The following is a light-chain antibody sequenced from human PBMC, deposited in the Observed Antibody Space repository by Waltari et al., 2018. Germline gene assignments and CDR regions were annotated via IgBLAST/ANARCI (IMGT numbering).Light chain of an antibody. CDR1: QNINNW. J-gene: IGKJ4*01. Sequence: DIQMTQSPSSLSASVGDKVTITCQASQNINNWLAWYQQISGKAPRPLIYRASSLESGVHSRFSGSGSGTDFTLTITSLQPEDFATYYCQQYNNAPLTFGGGTKVEIQ. V-gene: IGKV1D-16*01. CDR3: QQYNNAPLT. CDR2: RAS.